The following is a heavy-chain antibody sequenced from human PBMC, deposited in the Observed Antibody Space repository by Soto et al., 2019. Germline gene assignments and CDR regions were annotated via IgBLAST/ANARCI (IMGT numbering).Heavy chain of an antibody. CDR3: AGGGYWRRTSWHVEYFQH. CDR1: GGTFSSYT. Sequence: QVQLVQSGAEVKKPGSSVKVSCKASGGTFSSYTISWVRQAPGQGLEWMGRIIPILGIANYAQKFQGRVTITADQSTGTAYMGLSKLRSEETAGLYWAGGGYWRRTSWHVEYFQHWGQGTLVTVSS. CDR2: IIPILGIA. D-gene: IGHD2-2*01. V-gene: IGHV1-69*02. J-gene: IGHJ1*01.